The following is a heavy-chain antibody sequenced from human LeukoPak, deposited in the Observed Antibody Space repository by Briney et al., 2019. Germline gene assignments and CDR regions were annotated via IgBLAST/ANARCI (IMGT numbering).Heavy chain of an antibody. V-gene: IGHV3-23*01. J-gene: IGHJ4*02. CDR3: AKGNYHDSSGYLYYFDY. CDR2: ISGSGGGT. CDR1: GFTFSSYP. Sequence: PGGSLRLSCAASGFTFSSYPMSWVRQAPGKGLEWVSAISGSGGGTYYVDSVKGRFTISRGNSRNTLYLQMNSLRAEDTAVYYCAKGNYHDSSGYLYYFDYWGQGTLVTVSS. D-gene: IGHD3-22*01.